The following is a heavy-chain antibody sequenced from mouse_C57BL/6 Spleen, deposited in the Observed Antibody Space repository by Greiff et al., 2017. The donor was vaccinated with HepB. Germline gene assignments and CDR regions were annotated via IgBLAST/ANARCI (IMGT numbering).Heavy chain of an antibody. J-gene: IGHJ4*01. Sequence: EVKLQESGAELVRPGASVKLSCTASGFNIKDDYMHWVKQRPEQGLEWIGWIDPENGDTEYASKFQGKATITADTSSNTAYLQLSSLTSEDTAVYYCTTKLLYAMDYWGQGTSVTVSS. CDR2: IDPENGDT. CDR1: GFNIKDDY. CDR3: TTKLLYAMDY. V-gene: IGHV14-4*01. D-gene: IGHD2-1*01.